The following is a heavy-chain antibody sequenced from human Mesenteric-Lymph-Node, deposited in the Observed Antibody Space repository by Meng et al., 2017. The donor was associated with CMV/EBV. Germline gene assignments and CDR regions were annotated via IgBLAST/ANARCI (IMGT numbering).Heavy chain of an antibody. CDR2: NSTSGGTT. CDR3: ARSGASNGGAFDI. CDR1: GFTFSSYA. V-gene: IGHV3-23*01. J-gene: IGHJ3*02. Sequence: GESLKISCAASGFTFSSYAMNWVRQAPGKGLEWASANSTSGGTTTYADSVKGRVTISRDNSKNTLYLQKNSLRADDTAVYYCARSGASNGGAFDIWGQGTMVTVSS. D-gene: IGHD2-8*01.